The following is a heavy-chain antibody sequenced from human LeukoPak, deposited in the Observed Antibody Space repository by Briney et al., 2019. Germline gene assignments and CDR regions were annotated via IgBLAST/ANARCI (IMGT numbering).Heavy chain of an antibody. Sequence: SSETLSPTRTLSRGSLTTINYYWGWVRQPPGRALEWIGNMFYNGSTYYSPSLKSRVTISLATSRNQFSLKLCSVTAADTAVYYCARDRGQHIVVVPALRKDAFDIWGQGTMVTVSS. CDR2: MFYNGST. V-gene: IGHV4-39*07. J-gene: IGHJ3*02. D-gene: IGHD2-2*01. CDR3: ARDRGQHIVVVPALRKDAFDI. CDR1: RGSLTTINYY.